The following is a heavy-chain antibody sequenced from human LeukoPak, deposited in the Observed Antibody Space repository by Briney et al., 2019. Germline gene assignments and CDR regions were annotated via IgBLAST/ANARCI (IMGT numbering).Heavy chain of an antibody. CDR3: ARSSGYDTIEYYFDY. Sequence: GRSLRLSCAASGFTFSSYAMHWVRQAPGKGLEWVAVISYDGSNKYYADSVKGRFTISRDNSKNTLYLQMNSLRAEDTAVYYCARSSGYDTIEYYFDYWGQGTLVTVSP. V-gene: IGHV3-30*04. D-gene: IGHD5-12*01. CDR1: GFTFSSYA. J-gene: IGHJ4*02. CDR2: ISYDGSNK.